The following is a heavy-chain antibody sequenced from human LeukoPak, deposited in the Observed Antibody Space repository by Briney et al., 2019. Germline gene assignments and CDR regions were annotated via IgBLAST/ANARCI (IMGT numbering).Heavy chain of an antibody. J-gene: IGHJ4*02. Sequence: SETLSLTCTAPGGSISSGSYYWSWIRQPAGKGLGWIGRIYTSGSTNYNPSLKSRVTISVDTSKNQFSLKLSSVTAADTAVYYCARKSGGPFDYWGQGTLVTVSS. CDR1: GGSISSGSYY. CDR3: ARKSGGPFDY. V-gene: IGHV4-61*02. D-gene: IGHD3-16*01. CDR2: IYTSGST.